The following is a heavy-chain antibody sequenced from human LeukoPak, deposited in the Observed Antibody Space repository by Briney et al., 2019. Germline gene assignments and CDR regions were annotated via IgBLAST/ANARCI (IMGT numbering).Heavy chain of an antibody. V-gene: IGHV4-30-2*01. D-gene: IGHD3-3*01. J-gene: IGHJ5*02. Sequence: PSQTLSLTCAVSGGSISSGGYSWSWIRQPPGKGLEWIGYIYHSGSTYYNPSLKSRVTISVDRSKNQFSLKLSSVTAADTAAYYCARASHYDFWSYNWFDPWGQGTLVTVSS. CDR3: ARASHYDFWSYNWFDP. CDR1: GGSISSGGYS. CDR2: IYHSGST.